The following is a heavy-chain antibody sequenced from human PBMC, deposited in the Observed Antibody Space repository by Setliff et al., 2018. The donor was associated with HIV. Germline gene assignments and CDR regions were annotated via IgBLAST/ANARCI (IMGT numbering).Heavy chain of an antibody. CDR2: VYFTGRT. CDR1: GGSISRYY. D-gene: IGHD1-26*01. J-gene: IGHJ4*02. CDR3: ARSPEWGAGGIDY. Sequence: SETLSLTCTVSGGSISRYYWSWIRQSPGKGLEWIGYVYFTGRTNFNPSLKSRVTMSIDTPQNQFSLTLTSVTAADTAVYYCARSPEWGAGGIDYWGQGTLVTVSS. V-gene: IGHV4-59*01.